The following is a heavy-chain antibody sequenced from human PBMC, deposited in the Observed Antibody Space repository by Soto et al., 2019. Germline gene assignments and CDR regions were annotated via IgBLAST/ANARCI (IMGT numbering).Heavy chain of an antibody. J-gene: IGHJ5*02. Sequence: GASVKVSCKASGYTFTSYAMHWVRQAPGQRLEWMGWINAGNGNTKYSQKFQGRVTITRDTPASTAYMELSSLRSEDTAVYYCARDRRGFGPGYSRTFSFYPWGQGTLVTVSS. CDR1: GYTFTSYA. D-gene: IGHD6-13*01. V-gene: IGHV1-3*01. CDR3: ARDRRGFGPGYSRTFSFYP. CDR2: INAGNGNT.